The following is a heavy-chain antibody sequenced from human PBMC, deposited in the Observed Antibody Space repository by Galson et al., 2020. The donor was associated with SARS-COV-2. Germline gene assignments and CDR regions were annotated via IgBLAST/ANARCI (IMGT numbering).Heavy chain of an antibody. CDR1: GGPDRSSGKY. Sequence: SETLSLTCTVPGGPDRSSGKYRAWIRQSPGKGLEYIGSIHYSGSTYYNPSLKSRVTTSVDTSKNQVSLKLSSVTAADTAVYYCARGAYDPLAGHYLDYGMDVWGQGTTVTVSS. D-gene: IGHD3-9*01. CDR2: IHYSGST. J-gene: IGHJ6*02. V-gene: IGHV4-39*01. CDR3: ARGAYDPLAGHYLDYGMDV.